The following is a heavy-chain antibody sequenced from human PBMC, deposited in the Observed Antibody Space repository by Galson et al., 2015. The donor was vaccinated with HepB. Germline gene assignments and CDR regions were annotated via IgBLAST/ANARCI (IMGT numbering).Heavy chain of an antibody. CDR3: ARSHGEWLRRYFDY. CDR1: GFTFSSYA. J-gene: IGHJ4*02. Sequence: SLRLSCAASGFTFSSYAMHWVRQAPGKGLEWVAVISYDGSNKYYADSVKGRFTISRDNSKNTLYLQMNSLRAEDTAVYYCARSHGEWLRRYFDYWGQGTLVTVSS. CDR2: ISYDGSNK. V-gene: IGHV3-30*04. D-gene: IGHD5-12*01.